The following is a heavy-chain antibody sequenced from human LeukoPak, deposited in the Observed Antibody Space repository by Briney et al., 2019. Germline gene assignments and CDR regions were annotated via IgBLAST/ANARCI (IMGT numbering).Heavy chain of an antibody. CDR3: VAAAVAVDC. J-gene: IGHJ4*02. V-gene: IGHV4-4*02. Sequence: PSETLSLTCAVSGGSISSSNWWSWVRQPPGKGLERIGEIYHSGSTNYNPSLKSRVTISVDRSKNQFSLKLTSVTAADTAVYYCVAAAVAVDCWGRGTLVTVSS. D-gene: IGHD6-19*01. CDR1: GGSISSSNW. CDR2: IYHSGST.